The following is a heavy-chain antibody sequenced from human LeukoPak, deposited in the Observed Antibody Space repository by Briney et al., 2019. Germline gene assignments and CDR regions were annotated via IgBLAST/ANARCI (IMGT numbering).Heavy chain of an antibody. V-gene: IGHV3-21*01. Sequence: GGSLRLSCAASGFTFSSYSMNWVRQAPGKGLEWVSSISSSSSYIYYADSVKGRFTISRDNAKNSLYLQMNSLRAGDTAVYYCASSGDEDYGDAFDIWGQGTMVTVSS. CDR3: ASSGDEDYGDAFDI. J-gene: IGHJ3*02. D-gene: IGHD2-15*01. CDR1: GFTFSSYS. CDR2: ISSSSSYI.